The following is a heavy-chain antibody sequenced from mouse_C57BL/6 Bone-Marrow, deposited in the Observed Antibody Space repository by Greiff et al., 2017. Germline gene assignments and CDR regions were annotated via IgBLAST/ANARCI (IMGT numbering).Heavy chain of an antibody. CDR1: GFTFSDYG. V-gene: IGHV5-15*01. CDR3: ARKPPYYCCMDY. CDR2: ISNLAYSI. D-gene: IGHD2-10*01. J-gene: IGHJ4*01. Sequence: EVMLVESGGGLVQPGGSLKLSCAASGFTFSDYGMAWVRQAPRTGPEWVAFISNLAYSIYYEDTVKGRFPSSRDNAKHSRYLEMSMLRSEDSAMYYCARKPPYYCCMDYWGQGTSVTVSS.